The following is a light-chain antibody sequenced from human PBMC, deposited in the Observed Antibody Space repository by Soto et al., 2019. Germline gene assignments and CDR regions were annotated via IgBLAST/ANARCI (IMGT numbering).Light chain of an antibody. CDR3: QQRSNLPPMYT. CDR2: DAS. CDR1: QSVSSY. Sequence: EIVLTQSPATLSLSPGERATLSCRASQSVSSYLAWYQQKPGQAPRLLIYDASNRATGIPARFSGSGSGTDFTLTISCLEPEDFAVYYCQQRSNLPPMYTFGQGTKLEIK. V-gene: IGKV3-11*01. J-gene: IGKJ2*01.